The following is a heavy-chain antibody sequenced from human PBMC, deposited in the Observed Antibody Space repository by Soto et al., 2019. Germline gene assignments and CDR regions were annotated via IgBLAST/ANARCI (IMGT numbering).Heavy chain of an antibody. Sequence: QVQLVQSGAEVKKPGSSVKVSCKASGGTFSSSTISWVRQAPGQGLEWMGRIIPILGIANYAQKFQGRVTITADKSTSTAYMELSSLRSEDTAVYYCARDSEGGGYNYGFDYWGQGTLVTVSS. J-gene: IGHJ4*02. D-gene: IGHD5-12*01. CDR1: GGTFSSST. CDR3: ARDSEGGGYNYGFDY. V-gene: IGHV1-69*08. CDR2: IIPILGIA.